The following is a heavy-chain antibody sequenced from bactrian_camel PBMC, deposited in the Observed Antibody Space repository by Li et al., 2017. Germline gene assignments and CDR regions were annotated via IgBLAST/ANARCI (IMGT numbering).Heavy chain of an antibody. Sequence: HVQLVESGGGSVQAGGSLRLSCTASGYAGNCIGWFRQAPGKGREGVATMNSGGGSVDYAESVKGRFTISRDNAKNTVYLQLNSLKTEDTAMYYCAKDPYSDYVVNYGMDHWGKGTQVTVS. J-gene: IGHJ7*01. CDR1: GYAGNC. V-gene: IGHV3S1*01. CDR2: MNSGGGSV. D-gene: IGHD4*01.